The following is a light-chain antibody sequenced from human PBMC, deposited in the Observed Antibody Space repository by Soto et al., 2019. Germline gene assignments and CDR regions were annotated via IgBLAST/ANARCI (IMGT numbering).Light chain of an antibody. CDR1: QTISSW. J-gene: IGKJ1*01. Sequence: IPMAQSTCTRSGPVTDRVPLTCRASQTISSWLAWYQQKPGKAPKLLIYKASTLKSGVPSRFSGSGSGTEFTLTISSLQPDDFATYYCQHYNSYSEAFGQASKVDIK. CDR2: KAS. CDR3: QHYNSYSEA. V-gene: IGKV1-5*03.